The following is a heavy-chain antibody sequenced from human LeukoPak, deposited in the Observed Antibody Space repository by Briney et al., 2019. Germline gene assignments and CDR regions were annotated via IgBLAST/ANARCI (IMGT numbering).Heavy chain of an antibody. J-gene: IGHJ4*02. CDR1: GFTFSSYS. V-gene: IGHV3-21*01. CDR3: ARDPRVRGVKASKVFDY. D-gene: IGHD3-10*01. Sequence: PGGSLRLSCAASGFTFSSYSMNWVRQAPGKGLEWVSSISSSSSYIYYADSVKGRFTISRDNAKNSLYLQMNSLRAEDTAVYYCARDPRVRGVKASKVFDYWGQGTLVTVSS. CDR2: ISSSSSYI.